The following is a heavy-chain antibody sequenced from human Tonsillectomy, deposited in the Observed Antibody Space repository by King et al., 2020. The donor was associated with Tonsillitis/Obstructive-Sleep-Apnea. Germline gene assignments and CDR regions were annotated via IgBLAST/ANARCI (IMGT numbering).Heavy chain of an antibody. CDR2: ISYDGSDK. CDR1: GVTFRHYA. Sequence: VHLVESGGGVVQPGRSRRLSCVASGVTFRHYAMHWVRQSPGKGLEWAALISYDGSDKYYADSVKGRFTVSRDNSKNTLYLQMNFLRPEYTAVYYCARGEMATISPAFDIWGQGTMLTVSS. V-gene: IGHV3-30*04. J-gene: IGHJ3*02. D-gene: IGHD5-24*01. CDR3: ARGEMATISPAFDI.